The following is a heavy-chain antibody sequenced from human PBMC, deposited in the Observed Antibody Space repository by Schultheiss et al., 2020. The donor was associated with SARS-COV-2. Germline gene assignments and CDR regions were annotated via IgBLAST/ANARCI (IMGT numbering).Heavy chain of an antibody. V-gene: IGHV3-23*01. Sequence: GGSLRLSCAASGLTFGAYAMSWVRQAPGKGLEWVSTISGSGGSTYYADSVKGRFTISRDNSKNTLYLQMNSLRAEDTAVYYCAKGPRTMIVVNWGQGTLVTVSS. CDR2: ISGSGGST. CDR1: GLTFGAYA. D-gene: IGHD3-22*01. CDR3: AKGPRTMIVVN. J-gene: IGHJ4*02.